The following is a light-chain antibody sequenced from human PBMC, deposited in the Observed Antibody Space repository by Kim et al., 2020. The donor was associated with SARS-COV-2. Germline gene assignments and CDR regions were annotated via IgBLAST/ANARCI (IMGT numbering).Light chain of an antibody. J-gene: IGKJ4*01. CDR3: QQYNNWPPLT. V-gene: IGKV3-15*01. CDR2: GAS. Sequence: SPGERAPLPCRASQSVSSNLAWYQQNPGQAPRLLIYGASTRATGIPARFSGSGSGTEFTLTISSLQSEDFAVYYCQQYNNWPPLTFGGGTKVDIK. CDR1: QSVSSN.